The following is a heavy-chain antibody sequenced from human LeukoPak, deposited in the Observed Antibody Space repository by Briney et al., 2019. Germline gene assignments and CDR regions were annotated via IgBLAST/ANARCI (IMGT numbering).Heavy chain of an antibody. V-gene: IGHV4-59*08. Sequence: SETLSLTCTVSGGSISSYYWGWIRQPPGKGLEWIGYIYYSGSTNYNPSLKSRVTISVDTSKNQFSLKLSSVTAADTAVYYCARQGPGYGDYVWFDPWGQGTLVTVSS. J-gene: IGHJ5*02. CDR1: GGSISSYY. CDR3: ARQGPGYGDYVWFDP. D-gene: IGHD4-17*01. CDR2: IYYSGST.